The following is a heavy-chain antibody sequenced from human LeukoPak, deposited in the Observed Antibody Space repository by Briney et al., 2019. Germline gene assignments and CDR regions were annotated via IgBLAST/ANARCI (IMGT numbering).Heavy chain of an antibody. CDR1: GFTFSSYA. D-gene: IGHD3-22*01. Sequence: GRSLRLSCAASGFTFSSYAMHWVRQAPGKGLEWVAVISYDGSNKYYADSVKGRFTISRDNSKNTLYLQMNSLRAEDTAVYYCARVITLYDSSDYYYYYGMDVWGQGTTVTVSS. CDR3: ARVITLYDSSDYYYYYGMDV. CDR2: ISYDGSNK. V-gene: IGHV3-30-3*01. J-gene: IGHJ6*02.